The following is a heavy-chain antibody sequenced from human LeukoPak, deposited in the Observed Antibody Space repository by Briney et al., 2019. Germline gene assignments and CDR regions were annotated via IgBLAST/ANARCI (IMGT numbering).Heavy chain of an antibody. CDR2: FYNSGST. V-gene: IGHV4-4*07. Sequence: PSETLSLTCSVSGASISNYYWSWVRQPAGKGLEFIGLFYNSGSTNCNPSLKSRVTMSVDTSKNQFSLKLSSVTAADTAVYYCARPLYCNSTSCLHAFDIWGQGTMVTVSS. CDR3: ARPLYCNSTSCLHAFDI. D-gene: IGHD2-2*01. CDR1: GASISNYY. J-gene: IGHJ3*02.